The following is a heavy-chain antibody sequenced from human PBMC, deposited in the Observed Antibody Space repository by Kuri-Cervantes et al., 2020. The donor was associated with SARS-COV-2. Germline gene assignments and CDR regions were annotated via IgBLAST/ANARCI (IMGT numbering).Heavy chain of an antibody. CDR1: GFTFSSYA. J-gene: IGHJ4*02. V-gene: IGHV3-30-3*01. CDR3: ARDDYYFEH. D-gene: IGHD2-21*02. CDR2: ISYDGSNK. Sequence: GESLKISCAASGFTFSSYAMHWVRQAPGKGLEWVAVISYDGSNKYYADSVEGRFTISRDNSKNTLYLQMNSLGPEDTAVYYCARDDYYFEHWGQGTLVTVSS.